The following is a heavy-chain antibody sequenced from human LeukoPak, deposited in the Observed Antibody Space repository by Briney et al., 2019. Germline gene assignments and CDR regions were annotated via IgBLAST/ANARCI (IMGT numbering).Heavy chain of an antibody. CDR1: GGTFGSYA. D-gene: IGHD1-26*01. Sequence: SVKVSCKASGGTFGSYAISWVRQAPGQGLEWMGGIIPIFGTANYAQKFQGRVTITADESTSTAYMELSSLRSEDTAVYYCARSEADSGSYYVTFDYWGQGTLVTVSS. CDR2: IIPIFGTA. CDR3: ARSEADSGSYYVTFDY. J-gene: IGHJ4*02. V-gene: IGHV1-69*13.